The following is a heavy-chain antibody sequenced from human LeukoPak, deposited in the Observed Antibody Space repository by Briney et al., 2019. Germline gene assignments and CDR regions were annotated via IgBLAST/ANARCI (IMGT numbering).Heavy chain of an antibody. CDR1: GFTFSSYW. Sequence: PGGSLRLSCAASGFTFSSYWMHWVRQAPGKGLVWVSRINSDGSSTSYADSVKGRFTISRDNAKNSLYLQMNSLRAEDTAVYYCASLSPRLWFGELVDYWGQGTLVTVSS. J-gene: IGHJ4*02. CDR3: ASLSPRLWFGELVDY. D-gene: IGHD3-10*01. V-gene: IGHV3-74*01. CDR2: INSDGSST.